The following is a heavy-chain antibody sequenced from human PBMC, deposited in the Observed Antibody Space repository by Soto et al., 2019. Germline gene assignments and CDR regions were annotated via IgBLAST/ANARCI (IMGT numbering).Heavy chain of an antibody. J-gene: IGHJ3*02. CDR1: GFSFSSYW. CDR2: IKEDGSER. V-gene: IGHV3-7*04. D-gene: IGHD5-18*01. Sequence: EVQLVESGGGLVQPGGSLRLSCAASGFSFSSYWMSWVRQAPGRGLEWLAQIKEDGSERHYVGSVQGRFTISRDNAKNSLYLQMSSLGDEDTAVYYCARDGDGLHRAMFDIWGQGTVVTVSS. CDR3: ARDGDGLHRAMFDI.